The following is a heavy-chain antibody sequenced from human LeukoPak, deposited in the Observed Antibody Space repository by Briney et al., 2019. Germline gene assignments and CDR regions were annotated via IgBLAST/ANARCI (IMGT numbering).Heavy chain of an antibody. J-gene: IGHJ4*02. Sequence: PGGSLRLSCAASGFTFSSYGMHWVRQAPGKGLEWVAVIWNDGSNEYYVDSVEGRFTISRDNSKNTLYLQMNSLRAEDTAVYYCVRDQNGALDYWGQGTLVTVSS. CDR2: IWNDGSNE. CDR1: GFTFSSYG. D-gene: IGHD4-17*01. V-gene: IGHV3-33*01. CDR3: VRDQNGALDY.